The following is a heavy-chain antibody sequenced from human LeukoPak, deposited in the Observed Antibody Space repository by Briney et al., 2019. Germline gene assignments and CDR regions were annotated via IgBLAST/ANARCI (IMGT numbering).Heavy chain of an antibody. Sequence: PSGTLSLTCAVSGGSISSSNWWSWVRQPPGKGLEWIGEIYHSGSTNYNPYLKSRVTISVDKSKNQFSLKLSSVTAADTAVYYCAREQHRRDSSGYMALDAFDIWGQGTMVTVSS. CDR3: AREQHRRDSSGYMALDAFDI. CDR2: IYHSGST. D-gene: IGHD3-22*01. CDR1: GGSISSSNW. J-gene: IGHJ3*02. V-gene: IGHV4-4*02.